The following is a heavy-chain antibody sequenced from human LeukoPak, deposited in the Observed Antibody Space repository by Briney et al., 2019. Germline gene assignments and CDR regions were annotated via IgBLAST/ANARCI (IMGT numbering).Heavy chain of an antibody. CDR1: GGSISSSSYY. D-gene: IGHD6-13*01. J-gene: IGHJ4*02. CDR2: IYYSGNT. CDR3: VLSITITAAGLFDY. V-gene: IGHV4-39*01. Sequence: SETLSLTCTVSGGSISSSSYYWGWIRQPPGKGLEWLGTIYYSGNTFYNPSLRSRVTISVDTSKNRFSLTLSSVTAADTAVYYCVLSITITAAGLFDYWGQGTLVTVSS.